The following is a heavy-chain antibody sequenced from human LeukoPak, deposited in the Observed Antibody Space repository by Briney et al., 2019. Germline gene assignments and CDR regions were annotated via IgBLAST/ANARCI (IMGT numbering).Heavy chain of an antibody. Sequence: SETLSLTCTVSGGSISSYYWSWIRQPPGKGLEWIGYIYCSGSTNYNPSLKSRVTISVDTSKNQFSLKLSSVTAADTAVYYCARLLGRVADGYYYYYGMDVWGKGTTVTVSS. CDR1: GGSISSYY. CDR2: IYCSGST. V-gene: IGHV4-59*01. J-gene: IGHJ6*04. D-gene: IGHD6-13*01. CDR3: ARLLGRVADGYYYYYGMDV.